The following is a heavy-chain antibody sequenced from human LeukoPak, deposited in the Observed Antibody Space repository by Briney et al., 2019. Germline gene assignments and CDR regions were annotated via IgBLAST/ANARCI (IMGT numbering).Heavy chain of an antibody. Sequence: GGSLRLSCAASRFTFTDYWMTWVRQVRGKGLEWVANINRAGIESYYVDCLKGRFTISRDKAEKSLYLQMDSLRVDDTAVYYCARVGTWELQRVFDNWGQGTLVTVSS. CDR3: ARVGTWELQRVFDN. CDR2: INRAGIES. D-gene: IGHD1-26*01. V-gene: IGHV3-7*01. J-gene: IGHJ4*02. CDR1: RFTFTDYW.